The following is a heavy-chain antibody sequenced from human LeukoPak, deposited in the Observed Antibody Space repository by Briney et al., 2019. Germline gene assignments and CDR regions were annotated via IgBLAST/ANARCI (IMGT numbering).Heavy chain of an antibody. Sequence: PGGSLRLSCAASGFTFSNYAMTWVRQAPGKGLEWVSVISGSGGSTYYADSVKGRFTISRDNPKDTLFLQMNSLRTEDTAVYYCAKRSNFWTGYLDYWGQGTLVTVSS. V-gene: IGHV3-23*01. CDR1: GFTFSNYA. CDR3: AKRSNFWTGYLDY. CDR2: ISGSGGST. D-gene: IGHD3/OR15-3a*01. J-gene: IGHJ4*02.